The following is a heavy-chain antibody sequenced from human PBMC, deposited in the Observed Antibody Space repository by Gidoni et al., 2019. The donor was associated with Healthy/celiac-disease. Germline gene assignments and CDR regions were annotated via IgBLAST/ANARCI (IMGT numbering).Heavy chain of an antibody. CDR3: ARDGGYNYYYGMDV. D-gene: IGHD3-22*01. J-gene: IGHJ6*02. Sequence: QVQLVESGGGVVQPGRSLRLSCAASGFPFISYGMHWVRQAPGTGREWVAVIWYDGSNKYYADSVKGRFTISRDNSKNTLYLQMNSLRAEDTAVYYCARDGGYNYYYGMDVWGQGTTVTVSS. CDR2: IWYDGSNK. CDR1: GFPFISYG. V-gene: IGHV3-33*01.